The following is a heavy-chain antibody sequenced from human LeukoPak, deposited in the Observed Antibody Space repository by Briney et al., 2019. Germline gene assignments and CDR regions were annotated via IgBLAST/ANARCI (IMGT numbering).Heavy chain of an antibody. CDR3: ARDKPNWNLDY. D-gene: IGHD1-20*01. Sequence: MASETLSLTCAVSGGSISSSNWWSWVRQPPGKGLEWIGEIHHSGSTNYNPSLKSRVTISVDKSKNQFSLKLSSVTAADTAVYYCARDKPNWNLDYWGQGTLVTVSS. J-gene: IGHJ4*02. V-gene: IGHV4-4*02. CDR1: GGSISSSNW. CDR2: IHHSGST.